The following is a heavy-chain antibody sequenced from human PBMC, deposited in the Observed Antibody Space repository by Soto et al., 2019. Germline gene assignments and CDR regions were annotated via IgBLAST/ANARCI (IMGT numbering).Heavy chain of an antibody. CDR1: GDSYSISTYS. D-gene: IGHD6-19*01. Sequence: SETLSLTCNMSGDSYSISTYSWSWIRQPPGKALQWIGFIYQSGVTSYNPSLASRVSISLNRSNNQCSLKLKSVTAADTAVYFCAGMPYTSGLRFDPWGPGTLVTVSS. CDR3: AGMPYTSGLRFDP. J-gene: IGHJ5*02. V-gene: IGHV4-30-2*01. CDR2: IYQSGVT.